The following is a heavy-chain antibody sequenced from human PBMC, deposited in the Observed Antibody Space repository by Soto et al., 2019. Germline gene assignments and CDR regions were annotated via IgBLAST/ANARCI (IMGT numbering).Heavy chain of an antibody. CDR1: GFILSDYY. CDR3: VRGTPTPGLDI. CDR2: ISTRSTYT. V-gene: IGHV3-11*05. Sequence: PGGSLRLSCAASGFILSDYYMSWVRQTPGKGLEWISYISTRSTYTNYADSVRGRFSTSRDNTRNSLYLNMDSLRVGDTATYYCVRGTPTPGLDIWGRGTTVTVSS. D-gene: IGHD1-1*01. J-gene: IGHJ6*02.